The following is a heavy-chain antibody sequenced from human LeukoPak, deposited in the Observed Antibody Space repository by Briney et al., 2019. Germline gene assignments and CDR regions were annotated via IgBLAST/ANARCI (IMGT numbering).Heavy chain of an antibody. CDR3: ARDSPSGYDFWSGYFGPNWFDP. D-gene: IGHD3-3*01. CDR2: INWNGGST. CDR1: GFTFDDYG. Sequence: GGSLRLSCAASGFTFDDYGMSWVRQAPGKGLEWVSGINWNGGSTGYADSVKGRFTISRDNAKNSLYLQMNSLRAEDTALYYCARDSPSGYDFWSGYFGPNWFDPWGQGTLVTVSS. V-gene: IGHV3-20*04. J-gene: IGHJ5*02.